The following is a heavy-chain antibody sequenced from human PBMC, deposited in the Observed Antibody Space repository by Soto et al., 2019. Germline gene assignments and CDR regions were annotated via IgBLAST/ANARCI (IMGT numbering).Heavy chain of an antibody. CDR3: AKDRYSGYDSPDY. V-gene: IGHV3-23*01. Sequence: EVQLLESGGGLVQPGGSLRLSCAASGFTFSSYAMSWVRQAPGKGLEWVSAISGSGGSTYYTDSVKGRFTISRDNSKNTLYLQMNSLRAEDTAVYYCAKDRYSGYDSPDYWGQGTLVTVSS. CDR1: GFTFSSYA. D-gene: IGHD5-12*01. CDR2: ISGSGGST. J-gene: IGHJ4*02.